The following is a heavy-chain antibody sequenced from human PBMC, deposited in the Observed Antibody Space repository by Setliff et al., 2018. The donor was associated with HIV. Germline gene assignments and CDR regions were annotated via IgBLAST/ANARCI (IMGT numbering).Heavy chain of an antibody. V-gene: IGHV1-2*02. CDR1: GYTFTDYY. Sequence: GASVKVSCKASGYTFTDYYIHWVRQAPGQGLEWMGWINPNTGVTTYALKFQGRVTITRDTSISTAYMELSRLRSDDTAVYYCARGELGYCSITSCYAGWFDPWGLGTLVTVSS. D-gene: IGHD2-2*01. CDR2: INPNTGVT. CDR3: ARGELGYCSITSCYAGWFDP. J-gene: IGHJ5*02.